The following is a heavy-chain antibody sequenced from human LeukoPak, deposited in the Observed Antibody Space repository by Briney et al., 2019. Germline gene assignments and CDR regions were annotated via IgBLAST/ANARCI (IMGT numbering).Heavy chain of an antibody. J-gene: IGHJ4*02. V-gene: IGHV3-66*01. CDR3: ARSPQGDHFDF. CDR1: GFTFSSNY. CDR2: VYTGGAT. Sequence: GGSLRLSCAASGFTFSSNYLTWVRQAPGKGLEWVSLVYTGGATFYADSVKGRFTISRDNSKNTFYLQMDSLRAEDTAVYYCARSPQGDHFDFWGQGTLVTVSS. D-gene: IGHD2-21*02.